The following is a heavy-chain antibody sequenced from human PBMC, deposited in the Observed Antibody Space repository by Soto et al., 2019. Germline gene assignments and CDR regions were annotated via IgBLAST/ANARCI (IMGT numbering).Heavy chain of an antibody. V-gene: IGHV3-33*01. CDR1: GFTFGTYG. CDR3: ARSGSGNWNYEGY. D-gene: IGHD1-7*01. Sequence: PGGSLRLSCEASGFTFGTYGMHWVRQGPGKGLEWVALIWYDGTNKYYADSVKGRFTISRDNSKNTLYLQMHSLRVEDTAVYYCARSGSGNWNYEGYWGQGTLVTVSS. CDR2: IWYDGTNK. J-gene: IGHJ4*02.